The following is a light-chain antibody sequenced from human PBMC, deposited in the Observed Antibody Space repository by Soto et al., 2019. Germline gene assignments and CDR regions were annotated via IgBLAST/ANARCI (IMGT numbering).Light chain of an antibody. V-gene: IGKV1-33*01. J-gene: IGKJ4*01. CDR1: QDISNY. CDR2: DAS. CDR3: QQYDNLPRALT. Sequence: DIQMTQSPSSLSASVGDRVTITCQASQDISNYLNWYQQKPGKAPKFLIYDASNLETGVPSRFSGSGSGTDFTFTISSLQPEDIATYYCQQYDNLPRALTFGGGTKVEIK.